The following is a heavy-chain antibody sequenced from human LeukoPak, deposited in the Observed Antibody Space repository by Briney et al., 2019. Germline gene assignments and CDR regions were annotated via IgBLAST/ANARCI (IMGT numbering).Heavy chain of an antibody. J-gene: IGHJ6*03. V-gene: IGHV4-59*01. D-gene: IGHD1-26*01. CDR2: IYYSGST. CDR1: GGSISSYY. Sequence: PSETLSLTCTVSGGSISSYYWSWIRQPPGKGLEWIGYIYYSGSTNYNPSLKSRATISVDTSKNQFSLKLSSVTAADTAVYYCARAPELQDGYYYMDVWGKGTTVTVSS. CDR3: ARAPELQDGYYYMDV.